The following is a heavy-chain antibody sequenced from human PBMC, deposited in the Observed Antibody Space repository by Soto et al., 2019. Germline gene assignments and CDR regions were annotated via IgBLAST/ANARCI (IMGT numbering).Heavy chain of an antibody. V-gene: IGHV3-30-3*01. Sequence: PVGSLRLSCAASGFTFSSCAMYWVRQAPGKGLEWVAVISYDGSKKYYADSVKGRFTISRDNSKNTLFLQMNSLRAEDTAIYYCTRDMDYGDRAFGDYWGQGTLVTVSS. J-gene: IGHJ4*02. CDR3: TRDMDYGDRAFGDY. CDR2: ISYDGSKK. D-gene: IGHD4-17*01. CDR1: GFTFSSCA.